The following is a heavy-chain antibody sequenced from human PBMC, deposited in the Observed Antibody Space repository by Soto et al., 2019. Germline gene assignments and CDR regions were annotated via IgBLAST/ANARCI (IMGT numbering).Heavy chain of an antibody. D-gene: IGHD2-15*01. Sequence: ASVKASCKSSGYTITSYYMHCVRQAPGQGLEWMGIINPSGGSTSYAQKFQGRVTMTRDTSTSTVYMELSSLRSEDTAVYYCARDGSGGSYEPPTDFDYWGQGTLVTVSS. CDR2: INPSGGST. V-gene: IGHV1-46*01. CDR1: GYTITSYY. J-gene: IGHJ4*02. CDR3: ARDGSGGSYEPPTDFDY.